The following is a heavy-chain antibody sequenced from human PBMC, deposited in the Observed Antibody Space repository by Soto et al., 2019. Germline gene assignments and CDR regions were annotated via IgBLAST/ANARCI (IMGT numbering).Heavy chain of an antibody. CDR2: IISIFGIA. V-gene: IGHV1-69*01. Sequence: QVQLMQSGAEVKKPGSSVKVSCKASGGTFSSDAISWVRQAPGQGLEWMGGIISIFGIANYAQKFQGRVTMTADESTSTAYMELSSLRSEDTAVYYCASSAGQDFRDLDYCGQGTLVNVSS. CDR1: GGTFSSDA. D-gene: IGHD3-3*01. J-gene: IGHJ4*02. CDR3: ASSAGQDFRDLDY.